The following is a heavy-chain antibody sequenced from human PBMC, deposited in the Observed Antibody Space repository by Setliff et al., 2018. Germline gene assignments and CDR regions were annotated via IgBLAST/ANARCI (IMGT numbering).Heavy chain of an antibody. D-gene: IGHD6-19*01. J-gene: IGHJ4*02. Sequence: SVKVSCKASGYTFTNYDINWVRQATGQGLEWMGGIIPIFGSANYARKFQGRVTVTADESTSTAYMELSSLRSEDTAVYYCARGSVEYSRGWYYFDYWAQGTLVTVSS. CDR3: ARGSVEYSRGWYYFDY. CDR2: IIPIFGSA. V-gene: IGHV1-69*13. CDR1: GYTFTNYD.